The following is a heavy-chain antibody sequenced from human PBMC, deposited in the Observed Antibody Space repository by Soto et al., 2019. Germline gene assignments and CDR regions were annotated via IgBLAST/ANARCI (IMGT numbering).Heavy chain of an antibody. CDR3: ARGHGGSGSYYNGGYNWFDP. J-gene: IGHJ5*02. CDR1: GGSFSGYY. Sequence: SETLSLTCAVYGGSFSGYYWSWIRQPPGKGLEWIGEINHSGSTNYNPSLKSRVTISVDTSKNQFSLKLSSVTAADTAVYYCARGHGGSGSYYNGGYNWFDPWGQGTLGTVSS. CDR2: INHSGST. V-gene: IGHV4-34*01. D-gene: IGHD3-10*01.